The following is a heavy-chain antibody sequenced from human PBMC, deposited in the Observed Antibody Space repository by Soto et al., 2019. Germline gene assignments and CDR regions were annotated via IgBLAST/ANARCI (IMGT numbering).Heavy chain of an antibody. CDR1: GFTFSNYA. V-gene: IGHV3-30*03. Sequence: GGSLRLSCAASGFTFSNYAIHWVRQAPGKGLEWVAVIASDGKDKRYADSVKGRFTISRDNSKNTVYLQMNSLRGEDTAVYYCVRENYFDYWGQGTQVTVS. CDR3: VRENYFDY. CDR2: IASDGKDK. J-gene: IGHJ4*02.